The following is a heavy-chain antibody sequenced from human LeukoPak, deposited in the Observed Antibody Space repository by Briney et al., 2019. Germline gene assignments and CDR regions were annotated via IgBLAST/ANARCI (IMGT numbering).Heavy chain of an antibody. Sequence: ASVKVSCKASGYTFTSYGISWVRQAPGQGLEWMGWISAYNGNTNYAQKLQGRVTMTTDTSTSTAYMELRSLRSDDTAVYYCARDRCSGGSCPWNSWDPWGQGTLVTVSS. D-gene: IGHD2-15*01. J-gene: IGHJ5*02. V-gene: IGHV1-18*01. CDR3: ARDRCSGGSCPWNSWDP. CDR1: GYTFTSYG. CDR2: ISAYNGNT.